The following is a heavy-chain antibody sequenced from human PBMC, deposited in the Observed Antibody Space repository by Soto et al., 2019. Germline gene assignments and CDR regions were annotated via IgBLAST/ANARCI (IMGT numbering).Heavy chain of an antibody. J-gene: IGHJ6*02. CDR1: GYNFISHS. D-gene: IGHD2-21*01. CDR2: ISAYNGNT. V-gene: IGHV1-18*01. Sequence: QIQLVQSGGEVKKPGASVKVSCKSSGYNFISHSITWVRQAPGQGLEWMGRISAYNGNTNYAQKLQGRVTMTTDTSTNTAYMALRSLRSDDTAVYYCARGAFCGGAPGCRDMDVWGQGTTVTVSS. CDR3: ARGAFCGGAPGCRDMDV.